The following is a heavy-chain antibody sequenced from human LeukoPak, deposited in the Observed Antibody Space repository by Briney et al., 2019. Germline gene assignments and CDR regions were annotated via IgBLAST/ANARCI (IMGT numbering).Heavy chain of an antibody. CDR1: RYTFTSHD. Sequence: ASVKVSCKAARYTFTSHDINWVRQAAGQGLEWMGWMNPTSGYTGYAQKFQGRITLTRDTSISTAYMELSSLRSDDTAVYYCARMRGYSLGYWYLDVWGRGTLVSVSS. J-gene: IGHJ2*01. CDR3: ARMRGYSLGYWYLDV. CDR2: MNPTSGYT. V-gene: IGHV1-8*01. D-gene: IGHD5-18*01.